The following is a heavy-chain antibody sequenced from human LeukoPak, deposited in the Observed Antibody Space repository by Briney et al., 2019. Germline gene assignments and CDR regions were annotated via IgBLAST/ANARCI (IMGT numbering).Heavy chain of an antibody. V-gene: IGHV4-61*02. Sequence: SETLSLTCTVSGGSISSGSYYWSWIRQPAGKGLEWIGRIYTSGSTNYNPSLKSRVTISVDTSKNQFSLKLSSVTAADTAVYYCARVSDILTGYYGRAFDIWGQGTMVTVSS. J-gene: IGHJ3*02. CDR3: ARVSDILTGYYGRAFDI. CDR2: IYTSGST. D-gene: IGHD3-9*01. CDR1: GGSISSGSYY.